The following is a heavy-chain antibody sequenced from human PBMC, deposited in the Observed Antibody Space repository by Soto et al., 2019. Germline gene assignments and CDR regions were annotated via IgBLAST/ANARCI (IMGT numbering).Heavy chain of an antibody. D-gene: IGHD3-10*01. CDR1: GATFSSYT. Sequence: QVQLVQSGAEVKKPGSSVKVSCKASGATFSSYTISWVRQAPGQGLEWMGRIIPILGIANYAQKFQGRVTITADKSTSTAYMELSSLRSEDAAVYYCASSVGRMGSWFDPWGQGTLVTVSS. CDR3: ASSVGRMGSWFDP. J-gene: IGHJ5*02. CDR2: IIPILGIA. V-gene: IGHV1-69*02.